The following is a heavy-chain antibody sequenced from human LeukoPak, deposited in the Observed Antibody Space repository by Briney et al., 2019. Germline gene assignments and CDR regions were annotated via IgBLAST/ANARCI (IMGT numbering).Heavy chain of an antibody. J-gene: IGHJ5*02. D-gene: IGHD5-24*01. Sequence: ASVKVSCKASGYTFTGYYMHWVRQAPRQGLEWMGWINPNSGGTNYAQKFQGRVTMTRDTSISTAYMELSRLRSDDTAVYYCARDFLGRWLQLNWFDPWGQGTLVTVSS. V-gene: IGHV1-2*02. CDR3: ARDFLGRWLQLNWFDP. CDR2: INPNSGGT. CDR1: GYTFTGYY.